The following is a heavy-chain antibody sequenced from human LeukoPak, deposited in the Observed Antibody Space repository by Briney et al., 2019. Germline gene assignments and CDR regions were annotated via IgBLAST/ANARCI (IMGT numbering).Heavy chain of an antibody. CDR2: LYPGASET. V-gene: IGHV5-51*01. D-gene: IGHD1-1*01. J-gene: IGHJ4*02. CDR3: ARSTVPATCYFDY. CDR1: GYSLTSYW. Sequence: RRESLKISCQGIGYSLTSYWIGWVRQMPGKGLEWMHQLYPGASETRYSPCCQGQVTILADNAISTAYLQWSILKASNTAMYYCARSTVPATCYFDYWGRGTLVTVS.